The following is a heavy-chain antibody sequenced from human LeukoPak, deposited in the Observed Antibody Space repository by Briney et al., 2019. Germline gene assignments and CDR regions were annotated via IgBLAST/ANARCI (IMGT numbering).Heavy chain of an antibody. J-gene: IGHJ3*02. CDR1: GGTFSSYA. CDR3: ARGRITMIVGTDRNAFDI. Sequence: SVKVSCKASGGTFSSYAISWVRQAPGQGLEWMGGIIPIFGTANYAQKFQGRVTITADEYTSTAYMELSSLRSEDTAVYYCARGRITMIVGTDRNAFDIWGQGTMVTVRS. V-gene: IGHV1-69*01. D-gene: IGHD3-22*01. CDR2: IIPIFGTA.